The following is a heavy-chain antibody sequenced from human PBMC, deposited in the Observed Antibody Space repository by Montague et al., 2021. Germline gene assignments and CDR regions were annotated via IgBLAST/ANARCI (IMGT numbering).Heavy chain of an antibody. D-gene: IGHD3-10*01. J-gene: IGHJ4*02. V-gene: IGHV4-59*08. CDR3: ARRPGIRAPFDY. CDR2: IYDSGTT. Sequence: SETLSLTCTVTGGSISEFYWSWIRQSPEKGLERIGYIYDSGTTNYNPSLKSRVTISADTSMNQFSLNLRSVTAADTAVYFCARRPGIRAPFDYWGQGTLVTVSS. CDR1: GGSISEFY.